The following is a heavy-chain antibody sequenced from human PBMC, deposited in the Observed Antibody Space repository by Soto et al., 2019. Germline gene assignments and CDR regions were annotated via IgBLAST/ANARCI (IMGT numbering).Heavy chain of an antibody. CDR1: GFTFSTYA. CDR2: IRGGAYST. V-gene: IGHV3-23*04. CDR3: VKDDGRNIPVSFEY. Sequence: EVQLVESGGGSVQPGGSLRLSCAASGFTFSTYAMNWVRQAPGKGLEWVSAIRGGAYSTYYADSVKGRFSISRDNSKNMLYLEMNSLRVEDTAVYYCVKDDGRNIPVSFEYWGQGALVTVSS. D-gene: IGHD1-26*01. J-gene: IGHJ4*02.